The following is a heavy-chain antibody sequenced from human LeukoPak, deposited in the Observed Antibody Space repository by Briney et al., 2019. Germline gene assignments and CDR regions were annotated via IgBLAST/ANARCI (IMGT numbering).Heavy chain of an antibody. J-gene: IGHJ3*02. CDR1: SVSGCYINYY. D-gene: IGHD3-10*01. V-gene: IGHV4-39*07. CDR3: AKSNGYGLIDI. CDR2: ICYSEST. Sequence: SETLSFNCTGSSVSGCYINYYWRWVGQPPGKALEWIGNICYSESTYYSPSLKSRVTISLDTSRNQFSLKLNSVTAADTAVYYCAKSNGYGLIDIWGQGTMVTVSS.